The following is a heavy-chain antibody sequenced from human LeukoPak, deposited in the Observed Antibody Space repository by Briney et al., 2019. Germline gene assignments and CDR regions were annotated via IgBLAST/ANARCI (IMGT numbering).Heavy chain of an antibody. V-gene: IGHV1-69*05. CDR2: IIPIFGTA. J-gene: IGHJ6*03. D-gene: IGHD5-24*01. CDR3: ARGRWLQLLAYYYMDV. Sequence: SVKLSCKAFGGTFSSYAISWLRQAPGHGLEWMGGIIPIFGTANYAQKLQGRVTITTHESTSTAYMELSSLRSEDTAVYYCARGRWLQLLAYYYMDVWGKGTTVTVSS. CDR1: GGTFSSYA.